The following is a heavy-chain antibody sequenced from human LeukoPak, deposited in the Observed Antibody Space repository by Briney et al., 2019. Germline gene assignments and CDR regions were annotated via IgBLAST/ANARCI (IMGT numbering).Heavy chain of an antibody. CDR2: IYQSESS. CDR1: GGSINNGDYS. CDR3: ARHRASMVRRLIMHDAFDI. V-gene: IGHV4-30-2*01. J-gene: IGHJ3*02. D-gene: IGHD3-10*01. Sequence: SSETLSLTCAVYGGSINNGDYSWSWIRQPPGKGLEWIGYIYQSESSYYNPSLKSRVTISVDRSKNQLSLKLTSVTAADTAVYYCARHRASMVRRLIMHDAFDIWGQGTMVTVSS.